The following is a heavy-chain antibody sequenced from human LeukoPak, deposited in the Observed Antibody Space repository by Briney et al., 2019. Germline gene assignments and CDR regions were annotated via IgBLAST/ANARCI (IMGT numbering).Heavy chain of an antibody. CDR1: GFTFSSYA. CDR2: ISGSGGST. CDR3: AKDRVAGMVRGYNWFDP. Sequence: GGSLRLSCAASGFTFSSYAMSWVRQAPGKGLEWVSAISGSGGSTYYADSVKGRFTISRDNSKNTLYLQMNSLRAEDTAVYYCAKDRVAGMVRGYNWFDPWGQGTLVTVSS. D-gene: IGHD3-10*01. V-gene: IGHV3-23*01. J-gene: IGHJ5*02.